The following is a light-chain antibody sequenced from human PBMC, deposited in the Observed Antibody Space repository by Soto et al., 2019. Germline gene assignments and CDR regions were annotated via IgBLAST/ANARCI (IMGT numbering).Light chain of an antibody. CDR1: QTVERW. CDR2: NVS. Sequence: DIQMTQSPSTLPASVGDRVTISCRASQTVERWLAWYQQKPGKAPKLLISNVSTLERGVPSRFSGSGSATEFTLTISGLQSDDFATYYCQQYKDHVWTFGQAAKV. V-gene: IGKV1-5*01. J-gene: IGKJ1*01. CDR3: QQYKDHVWT.